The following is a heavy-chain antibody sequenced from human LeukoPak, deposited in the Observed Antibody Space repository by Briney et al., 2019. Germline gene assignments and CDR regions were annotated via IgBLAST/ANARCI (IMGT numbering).Heavy chain of an antibody. V-gene: IGHV3-21*01. CDR2: ISSSSSYI. Sequence: PGGSLRLSCAASGFTFSSYSMNWVRQAPGKGLEWVSSISSSSSYIYYADSVKGRFTISRDNAKNSLYLQMNSLRAEDTAVYYCASISYYDSSGYAYWGQGTLVTVSS. J-gene: IGHJ4*02. D-gene: IGHD3-22*01. CDR3: ASISYYDSSGYAY. CDR1: GFTFSSYS.